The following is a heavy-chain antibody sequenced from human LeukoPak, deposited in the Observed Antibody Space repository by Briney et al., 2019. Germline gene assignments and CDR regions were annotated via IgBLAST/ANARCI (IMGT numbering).Heavy chain of an antibody. J-gene: IGHJ4*02. Sequence: PGGSLRLSCAASGFTFSSYWMHWVRQAPGKGLVWVSRINSDGSSTSYADSVKGRFTISRDDAKKSLYLQVNSLRVEDTAIYYCARQSSGIAATDKIDFWGQGTLVTVSS. CDR2: INSDGSST. CDR3: ARQSSGIAATDKIDF. V-gene: IGHV3-74*01. CDR1: GFTFSSYW. D-gene: IGHD6-13*01.